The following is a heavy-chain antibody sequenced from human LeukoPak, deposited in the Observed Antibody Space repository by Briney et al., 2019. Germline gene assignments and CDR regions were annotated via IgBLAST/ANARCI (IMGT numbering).Heavy chain of an antibody. V-gene: IGHV4-39*01. J-gene: IGHJ4*02. CDR3: ATQNQPGRPNFDN. Sequence: SETLSLTCSVSGGSISSSDYYWDWIRQPPGKGLEWIGAIYHTGRTYYNPSIRGRVTISGDTSKKQFSLNLNFLTAADTAVYYCATQNQPGRPNFDNWGQGTLVTVSS. D-gene: IGHD2/OR15-2a*01. CDR2: IYHTGRT. CDR1: GGSISSSDYY.